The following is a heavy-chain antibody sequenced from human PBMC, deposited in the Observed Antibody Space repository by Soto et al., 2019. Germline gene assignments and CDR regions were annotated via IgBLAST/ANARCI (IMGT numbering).Heavy chain of an antibody. J-gene: IGHJ5*02. V-gene: IGHV4-31*03. CDR3: ATLTIGVAVIPNWFDP. Sequence: SETLSLTCTVSGGSISSSNNYWSWVRQHPGKGLEWIGHIYFSGSTSYNPSLKSRLTISVDTSKNQFSLRLSSVTAADTGVYYCATLTIGVAVIPNWFDPWGQGTLVTVSS. D-gene: IGHD6-19*01. CDR1: GGSISSSNNY. CDR2: IYFSGST.